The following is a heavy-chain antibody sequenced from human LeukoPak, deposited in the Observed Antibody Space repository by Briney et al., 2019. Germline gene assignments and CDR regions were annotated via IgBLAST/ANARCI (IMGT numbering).Heavy chain of an antibody. J-gene: IGHJ3*02. CDR2: ISSSGITM. V-gene: IGHV3-48*03. CDR1: GFTFSSYE. D-gene: IGHD1-26*01. CDR3: AREGMGGSGMDI. Sequence: GGSLRLSCAASGFTFSSYEMNWVRQAPGKGLEWVSYISSSGITMYYADSVKGRFTISRDNSKNMVYLQMNSLRAEDTAVYYCAREGMGGSGMDIWGQGTMVTVSS.